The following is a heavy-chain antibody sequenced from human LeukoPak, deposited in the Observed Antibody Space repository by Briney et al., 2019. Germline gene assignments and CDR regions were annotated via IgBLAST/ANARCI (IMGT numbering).Heavy chain of an antibody. CDR1: GFTVSSNY. Sequence: GGSLRLSCAASGFTVSSNYMSWVRQAPGKGLEWVSVLYRGDSTYYADSVKGRFTISRDNSKNTLYLQMNSLRAEDTAVYYCARGGVNTMLRGVIRYYYMDVWGKGTTVTISS. D-gene: IGHD3-10*01. V-gene: IGHV3-53*01. J-gene: IGHJ6*03. CDR3: ARGGVNTMLRGVIRYYYMDV. CDR2: LYRGDST.